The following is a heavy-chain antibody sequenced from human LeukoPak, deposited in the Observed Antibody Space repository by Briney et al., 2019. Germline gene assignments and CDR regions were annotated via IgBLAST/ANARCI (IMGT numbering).Heavy chain of an antibody. Sequence: SETLSLTCTVSGGSISSYYWSWIRQPPGKGLEWIGYIYYSGSTNYNPSLKSRVTISVDTSKNQFSLKLSSVTAADTAVYYCARDRWLQPYWYFDLWGRGTLVTVFS. D-gene: IGHD5-24*01. J-gene: IGHJ2*01. CDR1: GGSISSYY. CDR2: IYYSGST. CDR3: ARDRWLQPYWYFDL. V-gene: IGHV4-59*01.